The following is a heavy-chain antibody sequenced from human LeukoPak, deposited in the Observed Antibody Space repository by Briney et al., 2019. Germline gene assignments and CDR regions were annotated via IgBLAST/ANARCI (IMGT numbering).Heavy chain of an antibody. J-gene: IGHJ5*02. D-gene: IGHD5-18*01. CDR2: ISGSGGST. Sequence: GGSLRLSCAPSGFTFSSYAMSWVRQAPGKGLEGVSAISGSGGSTYYADSVKGRFTISRDNSKNTLYLQMNSLRAEDTAVYYCAKGRYSYGYAWGQGTLVTVSS. CDR3: AKGRYSYGYA. CDR1: GFTFSSYA. V-gene: IGHV3-23*01.